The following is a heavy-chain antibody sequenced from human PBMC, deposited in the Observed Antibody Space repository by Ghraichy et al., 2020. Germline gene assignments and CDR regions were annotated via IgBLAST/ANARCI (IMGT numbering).Heavy chain of an antibody. CDR1: GGSVSSGSYY. V-gene: IGHV4-61*01. D-gene: IGHD6-13*01. J-gene: IGHJ6*02. Sequence: SETLSLTCTVSGGSVSSGSYYWSWIRQPPGKGLEWIGYIYYSGSTYYNPSLKSRVTISVDTSKNQFSLKLSSVTAADTAVYYCAREWGRSWGSHQTNYYYYGMDVWGQGTTVTVSS. CDR3: AREWGRSWGSHQTNYYYYGMDV. CDR2: IYYSGST.